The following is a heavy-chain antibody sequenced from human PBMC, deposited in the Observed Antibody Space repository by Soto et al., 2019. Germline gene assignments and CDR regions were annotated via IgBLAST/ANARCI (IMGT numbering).Heavy chain of an antibody. V-gene: IGHV3-48*03. J-gene: IGHJ6*02. CDR2: ISSSGSTI. CDR1: GFTFSSYE. Sequence: HPGGSLRLSCAASGFTFSSYEMNWVRQAPGKGLEWVSYISSSGSTIYYADSVKGRFTISRDNAKNSLYLQMNSLRAEDTAVYYCARDVGRHIAAADGMDVWGQGTTVTVSS. CDR3: ARDVGRHIAAADGMDV. D-gene: IGHD6-13*01.